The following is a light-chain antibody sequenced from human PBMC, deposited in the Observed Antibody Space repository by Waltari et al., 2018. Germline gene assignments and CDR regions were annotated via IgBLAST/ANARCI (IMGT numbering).Light chain of an antibody. CDR1: QAISTY. J-gene: IGKJ1*01. CDR2: SAS. CDR3: QQSYSAPWT. V-gene: IGKV1-39*01. Sequence: DIQMTQSPSSLSTSVGDRVTITCRASQAISTYLNWYQLKPGKAPRLMIYSASSLQSGVPSRFSGSGSGTDFSFTFNSLQPEDFATYYCQQSYSAPWTFGQGTKVDIK.